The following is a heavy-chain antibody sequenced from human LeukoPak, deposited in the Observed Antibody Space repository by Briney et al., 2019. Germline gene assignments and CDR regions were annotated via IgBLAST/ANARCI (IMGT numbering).Heavy chain of an antibody. CDR2: ISSSSSYI. V-gene: IGHV3-21*01. J-gene: IGHJ5*02. D-gene: IGHD3-3*01. Sequence: GGSLRLSCAASGFTFSSYSMNWVRQAPGKGLEWVSSISSSSSYIYYADSVKGRFTISRDNAKNSLYLQMNSLRAEDTAVYYCASNVSRFLEWLLPNWFDPWGQGTLVTVSS. CDR3: ASNVSRFLEWLLPNWFDP. CDR1: GFTFSSYS.